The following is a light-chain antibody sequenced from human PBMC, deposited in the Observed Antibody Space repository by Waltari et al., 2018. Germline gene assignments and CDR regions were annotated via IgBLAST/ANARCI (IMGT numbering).Light chain of an antibody. Sequence: DIQMTQSPSTLSASVGDRVTITCRASQRFGRWLAWYQQKPGQAPKLLIYDISTLEGGVPSRFSGSGSETEFTLTISNLQPDDFAAYFCQQYASYSGSFGQGTRLEIK. CDR2: DIS. CDR1: QRFGRW. CDR3: QQYASYSGS. J-gene: IGKJ2*03. V-gene: IGKV1-5*01.